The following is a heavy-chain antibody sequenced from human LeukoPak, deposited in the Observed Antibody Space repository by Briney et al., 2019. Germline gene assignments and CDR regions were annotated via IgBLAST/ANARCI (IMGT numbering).Heavy chain of an antibody. D-gene: IGHD5-12*01. V-gene: IGHV3-11*04. Sequence: PGGSLRLSCAASGFTFSDYYMSWIRQAPGKGLEWVSYISSSGSTIYYADSVKGRFTISRDNSKNTLYLQMNNLRAEDTAVYYCAKGLRAGYSGCDLVDYWGLGTLVTVSS. CDR2: ISSSGSTI. CDR3: AKGLRAGYSGCDLVDY. J-gene: IGHJ4*02. CDR1: GFTFSDYY.